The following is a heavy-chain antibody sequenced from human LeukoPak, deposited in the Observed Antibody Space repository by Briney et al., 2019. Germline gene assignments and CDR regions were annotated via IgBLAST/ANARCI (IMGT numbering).Heavy chain of an antibody. Sequence: GASVKVSCKASGYTFTGYYMHWVRQAPGQGLEWMGWINSNSGGTNYAQKFQGRVTMTRDTSISTAYMELSRLRSDDTAVYYCARGDIVVVPAAILFDYWGQGTLVTVSS. D-gene: IGHD2-2*01. CDR3: ARGDIVVVPAAILFDY. J-gene: IGHJ4*02. CDR2: INSNSGGT. CDR1: GYTFTGYY. V-gene: IGHV1-2*02.